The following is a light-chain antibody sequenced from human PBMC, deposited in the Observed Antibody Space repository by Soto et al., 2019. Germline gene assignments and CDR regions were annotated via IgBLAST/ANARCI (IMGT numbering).Light chain of an antibody. Sequence: IQLTQSPSSLSASVGDRVTITCRASQGISSYFAWYQQKPGKAPKLLIYAASTLHSGVPSRFSGGCSGTVFTLTISSLQPEVFATYYCQQLNSYPLTFGGGTKVEIK. J-gene: IGKJ4*01. CDR1: QGISSY. CDR3: QQLNSYPLT. V-gene: IGKV1-9*01. CDR2: AAS.